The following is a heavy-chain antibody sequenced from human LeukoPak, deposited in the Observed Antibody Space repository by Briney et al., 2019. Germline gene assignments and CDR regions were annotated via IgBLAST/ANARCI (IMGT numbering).Heavy chain of an antibody. CDR3: ARELGGMDV. CDR2: ISYDGSNK. CDR1: GFTFSSYA. J-gene: IGHJ6*02. Sequence: PGRSLRLSCAASGFTFSSYAMHWVRQAPGKGLEWVAVISYDGSNKYYADSVKGRFTISRDNSKNTLYLQMNSLRAEDTAVYYCARELGGMDVWGQGTTVTVSS. V-gene: IGHV3-30-3*01.